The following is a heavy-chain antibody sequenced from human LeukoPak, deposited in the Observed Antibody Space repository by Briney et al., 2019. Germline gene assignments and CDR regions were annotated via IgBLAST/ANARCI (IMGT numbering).Heavy chain of an antibody. D-gene: IGHD2-8*01. Sequence: PAKSLRPSSALSGFTSSSYGTHWVRHAPGKGLEWVAFIWYDGSNKYHANSMKGRFTISRDNSKNPLYLQMNSLRAEDTAVYYCAKDLGCSPSVFDYWGQGTLVTVSS. CDR3: AKDLGCSPSVFDY. V-gene: IGHV3-33*06. CDR1: GFTSSSYG. J-gene: IGHJ4*02. CDR2: IWYDGSNK.